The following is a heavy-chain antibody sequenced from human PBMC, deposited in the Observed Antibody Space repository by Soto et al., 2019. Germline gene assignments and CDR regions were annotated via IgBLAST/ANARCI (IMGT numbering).Heavy chain of an antibody. V-gene: IGHV4-61*01. D-gene: IGHD2-15*01. CDR1: GGSVSSGSYY. J-gene: IGHJ4*02. Sequence: SETLSLTCTVSGGSVSSGSYYWSWIRQPPGKGLEWIGYIYYSGSTNYNPSLKSRVTISVDTSKNQFSLKLSSVTAADTAVYYCASRGRRDAGYDYWGQGTLVTVSS. CDR2: IYYSGST. CDR3: ASRGRRDAGYDY.